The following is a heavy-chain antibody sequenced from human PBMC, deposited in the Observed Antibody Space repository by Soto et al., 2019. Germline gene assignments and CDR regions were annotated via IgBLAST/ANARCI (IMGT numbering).Heavy chain of an antibody. Sequence: QVQLVESGGGVVQTGTSLRLSCAASGFTFSRYSMHWVRQVPGKGLEWVALISYDGGDEFFPDSVKGRFSISRDNAKNTLYLQMSILRAEDTAVYYCARLSGAYYYHYAMDVWGQGTTVTVSS. CDR1: GFTFSRYS. V-gene: IGHV3-30-3*01. CDR3: ARLSGAYYYHYAMDV. J-gene: IGHJ6*02. D-gene: IGHD3-10*01. CDR2: ISYDGGDE.